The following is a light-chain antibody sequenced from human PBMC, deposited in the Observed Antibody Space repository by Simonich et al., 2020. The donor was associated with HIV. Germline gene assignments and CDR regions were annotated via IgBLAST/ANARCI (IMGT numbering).Light chain of an antibody. J-gene: IGKJ3*01. CDR2: GAS. V-gene: IGKV3-15*01. CDR3: QQRSIWPFT. Sequence: EIVMTQSPATLSVSPGERATLSCRASQRVSSNLAWYQQKPGQAPRLLIYGASTRATGIPARFSGSGSGTEFTLTISSLQSEDFAVYYCQQRSIWPFTFGPGTKVDIK. CDR1: QRVSSN.